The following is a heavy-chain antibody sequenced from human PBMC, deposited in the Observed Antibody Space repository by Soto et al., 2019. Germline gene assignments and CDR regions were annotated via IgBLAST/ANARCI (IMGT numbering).Heavy chain of an antibody. V-gene: IGHV3-30*18. Sequence: QVQLVESGGGVVQPGRSLRLSCAASGFTFSSYGMHWVRQAPGKGLEWVAVISYDGSNKYYADSVKGRFTISRDNSKNTLYLQMNSLRAEDTAVYYCAKDDMDVWGQGTTVTVS. CDR1: GFTFSSYG. J-gene: IGHJ6*02. CDR3: AKDDMDV. CDR2: ISYDGSNK.